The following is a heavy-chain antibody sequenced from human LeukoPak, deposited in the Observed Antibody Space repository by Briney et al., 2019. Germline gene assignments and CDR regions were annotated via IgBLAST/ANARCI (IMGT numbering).Heavy chain of an antibody. CDR3: ARGNYYDSSGYRGNWYYFDY. J-gene: IGHJ4*02. V-gene: IGHV4-34*01. CDR2: INHSGST. D-gene: IGHD3-22*01. CDR1: GGSFSGYY. Sequence: SETLSLTCAVYGGSFSGYYWSWIRQPPGKGLEWIGEINHSGSTNYNPSLKSRVTISVDTSENQFSLKLSSVTAADTAVYYCARGNYYDSSGYRGNWYYFDYWGQGTLVTVSS.